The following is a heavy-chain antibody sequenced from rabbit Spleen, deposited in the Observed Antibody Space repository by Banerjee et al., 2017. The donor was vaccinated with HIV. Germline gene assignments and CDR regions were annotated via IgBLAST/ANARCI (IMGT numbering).Heavy chain of an antibody. Sequence: QEQLEESGGGLVQPGGSLKLSCKASGFEFSAYGLTWVRQAPGKGLQWIACINTYTGKAVYATWATGRFTLSRTSSSTVTLQMNSLTAAGTATYFCARDLASVVGWNFSLWGPGTLVTVS. V-gene: IGHV1S45*01. D-gene: IGHD3-1*01. CDR3: ARDLASVVGWNFSL. CDR1: GFEFSAYG. CDR2: INTYTGKA. J-gene: IGHJ4*01.